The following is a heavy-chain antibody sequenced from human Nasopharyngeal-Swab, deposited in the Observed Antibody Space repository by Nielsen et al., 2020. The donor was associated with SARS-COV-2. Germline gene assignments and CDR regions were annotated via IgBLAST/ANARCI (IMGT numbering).Heavy chain of an antibody. CDR1: AGTFSSYA. CDR2: IIPIFGTA. V-gene: IGHV1-69*13. CDR3: ARANSGSYLHDAFDI. D-gene: IGHD1-26*01. J-gene: IGHJ3*02. Sequence: SVKVSCKASAGTFSSYAISWVRQAPGQGLEWMGGIIPIFGTANYAQKFQGRVTITADESTSTAYMELSSLRSEDTAVYYCARANSGSYLHDAFDIWGQGTMVTVSS.